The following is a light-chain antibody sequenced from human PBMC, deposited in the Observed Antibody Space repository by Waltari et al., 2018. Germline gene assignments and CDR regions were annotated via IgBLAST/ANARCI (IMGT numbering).Light chain of an antibody. V-gene: IGLV2-14*03. J-gene: IGLJ2*01. CDR2: DVN. Sequence: QSALTQPASVSGSPGQSITISCTGNSNDVGAYNYVTWYQQYPGKAPKLIIYDVNKRPSGISDRCSGSKSGNTASLTVSVLQPEDEADYHCSSFTTSTTLVFGGGTKLTVL. CDR1: SNDVGAYNY. CDR3: SSFTTSTTLV.